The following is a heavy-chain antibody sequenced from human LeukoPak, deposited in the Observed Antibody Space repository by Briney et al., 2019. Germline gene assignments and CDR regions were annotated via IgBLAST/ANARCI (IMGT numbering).Heavy chain of an antibody. CDR1: GFTFDDYG. Sequence: PGGSLRLSCAASGFTFDDYGMSWVRQAPGKGLEWVSGINWNGGSTGYADSVKGRFTISRDNAKNSLYLQMNSLRAEDTAVYYCVRDGGYFGWYEAFDIWGKGTMVTVSS. D-gene: IGHD3-9*01. CDR3: VRDGGYFGWYEAFDI. CDR2: INWNGGST. J-gene: IGHJ3*02. V-gene: IGHV3-20*04.